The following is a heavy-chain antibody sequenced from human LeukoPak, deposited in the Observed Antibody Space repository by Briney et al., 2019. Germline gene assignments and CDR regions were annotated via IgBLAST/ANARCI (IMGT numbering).Heavy chain of an antibody. CDR1: GGSISSYY. J-gene: IGHJ5*02. Sequence: PSEALSLTCTVSGGSISSYYWSWIRQPPGKGLEWIGYMYYSGSTNYIPSLKSRVTISLDTSKNKFSLKLSSVTAADTAVYYCARGLSYSTRNWFDPWGQGTLVTVSS. CDR2: MYYSGST. D-gene: IGHD6-13*01. V-gene: IGHV4-59*01. CDR3: ARGLSYSTRNWFDP.